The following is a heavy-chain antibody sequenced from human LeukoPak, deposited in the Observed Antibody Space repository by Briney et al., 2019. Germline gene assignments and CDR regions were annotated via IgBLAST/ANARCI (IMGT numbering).Heavy chain of an antibody. CDR1: GLSFGDYA. CDR2: IRSKTYDGTT. V-gene: IGHV3-49*03. D-gene: IGHD4-11*01. J-gene: IGHJ4*02. Sequence: GGSLRLSCTASGLSFGDYAMSWFRQAPGKGLEWVGFIRSKTYDGTTQYAASVKGRFTISRDDSKSIAYLQMNSLKTEDTAVYYCTRFKSTVTTLFDYWGQGTLVTVSS. CDR3: TRFKSTVTTLFDY.